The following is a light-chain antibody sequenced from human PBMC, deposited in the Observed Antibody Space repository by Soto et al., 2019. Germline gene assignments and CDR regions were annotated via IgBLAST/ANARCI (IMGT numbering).Light chain of an antibody. Sequence: QSALTQPASVSGSPGQSITISCTGTSSAVGGYNYVSWYQQHPGKAPKLMIYDVSNRPSGVSNRFSGSKSGNTASLTISGLQAEDEADYYCSSYTSSSTVVFGGGPKVTVL. CDR1: SSAVGGYNY. CDR3: SSYTSSSTVV. CDR2: DVS. J-gene: IGLJ2*01. V-gene: IGLV2-14*01.